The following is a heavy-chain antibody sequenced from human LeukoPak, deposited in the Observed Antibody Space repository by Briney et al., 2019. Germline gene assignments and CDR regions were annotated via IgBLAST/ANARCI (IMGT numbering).Heavy chain of an antibody. Sequence: TPGESLEISCQGSGSTFSNYWIAWARQVPGKGLEWVGIILPGNSDTRSSPSFKGQVSMSADKSISTAYLQWSGLKAADTAMYYCARQYYDILTDPNYFDSWGQGTLVTVSS. J-gene: IGHJ4*02. D-gene: IGHD3-9*01. V-gene: IGHV5-51*01. CDR2: ILPGNSDT. CDR1: GSTFSNYW. CDR3: ARQYYDILTDPNYFDS.